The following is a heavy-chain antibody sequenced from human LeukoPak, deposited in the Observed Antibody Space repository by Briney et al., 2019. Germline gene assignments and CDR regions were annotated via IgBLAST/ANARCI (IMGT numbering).Heavy chain of an antibody. CDR1: GFTFSSHA. CDR2: ISYDGSNK. CDR3: ARDSQDGNNTLGVDY. D-gene: IGHD5-24*01. J-gene: IGHJ4*02. Sequence: PGRSLRLSCAASGFTFSSHAMHWARQAPGKGLKWVAVISYDGSNKYYADSVKGRFTISRDNSKNTLYLKMNSLRPEDTAVFYCARDSQDGNNTLGVDYWGQGTLVGVSS. V-gene: IGHV3-30*04.